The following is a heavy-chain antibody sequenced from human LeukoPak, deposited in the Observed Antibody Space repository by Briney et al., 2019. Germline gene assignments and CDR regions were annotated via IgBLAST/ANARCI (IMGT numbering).Heavy chain of an antibody. CDR2: IGTAGDT. D-gene: IGHD4-23*01. V-gene: IGHV3-13*01. Sequence: GGSLRLSCAASGFTFSSYDMHWVRQATGKGLEWVSAIGTAGDTHYPGSVKGRFTISRENAKNSLYLQMNSLRAGDTAVYYCAASLGGWFDPWGQGTLVTVSS. CDR3: AASLGGWFDP. CDR1: GFTFSSYD. J-gene: IGHJ5*02.